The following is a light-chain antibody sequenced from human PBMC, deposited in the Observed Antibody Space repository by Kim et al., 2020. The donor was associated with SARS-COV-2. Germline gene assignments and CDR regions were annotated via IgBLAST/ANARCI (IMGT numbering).Light chain of an antibody. Sequence: LSPGEKATLSCSASQSVSSYLASYQQKPGQAPRLLIYDASNRATGIPARFSGSGSGTDFTLTISSLEPEDFAVYYCQQRSNWPPYTFGQGTKLEI. J-gene: IGKJ2*01. CDR2: DAS. CDR1: QSVSSY. CDR3: QQRSNWPPYT. V-gene: IGKV3-11*01.